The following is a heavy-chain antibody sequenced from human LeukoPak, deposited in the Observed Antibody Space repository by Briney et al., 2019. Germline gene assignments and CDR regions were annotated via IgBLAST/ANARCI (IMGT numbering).Heavy chain of an antibody. J-gene: IGHJ4*02. Sequence: SETLSLTCTVSGYSISSGYYWGWIRQPPGKGLEWIGSIYHSGSTYYNPSLKSRVTISVDTSKNQFSLKLSSVTAADTAVYYCARVSGGYSSSWSFDYWGQGTLVTVSS. CDR2: IYHSGST. D-gene: IGHD6-13*01. V-gene: IGHV4-38-2*02. CDR3: ARVSGGYSSSWSFDY. CDR1: GYSISSGYY.